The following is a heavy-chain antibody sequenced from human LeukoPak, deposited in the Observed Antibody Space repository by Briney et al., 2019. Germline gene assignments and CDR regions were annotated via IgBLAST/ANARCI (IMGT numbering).Heavy chain of an antibody. CDR1: GFTFSSYW. Sequence: PGGSLRLSCAASGFTFSSYWMSWVRQAPGKGLQWVANIKQDGGEKYYVDSVKGRFTIPRDNAKNSLFLQMNSLRVEDTAVYYCARDRVLDFWGQGTLVTVSS. CDR3: ARDRVLDF. CDR2: IKQDGGEK. J-gene: IGHJ4*02. D-gene: IGHD2-8*02. V-gene: IGHV3-7*01.